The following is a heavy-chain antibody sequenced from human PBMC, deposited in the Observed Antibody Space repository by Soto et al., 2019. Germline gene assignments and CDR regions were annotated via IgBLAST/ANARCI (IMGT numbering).Heavy chain of an antibody. V-gene: IGHV3-30-3*01. Sequence: GGSLRLSCVVSGFTFSGYALHWVRQAPAEGLEWVAIISFDGTNQYYADSVKGRFTISRDNSKNTLYLEMNSLRAEDTAVYYCARSGSCSGGHCLNWGQGTLVTVSS. J-gene: IGHJ4*02. CDR1: GFTFSGYA. CDR3: ARSGSCSGGHCLN. CDR2: ISFDGTNQ. D-gene: IGHD2-15*01.